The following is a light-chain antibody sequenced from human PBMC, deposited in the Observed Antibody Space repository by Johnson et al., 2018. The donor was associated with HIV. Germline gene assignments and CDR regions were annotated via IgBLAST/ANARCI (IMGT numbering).Light chain of an antibody. J-gene: IGLJ1*01. CDR3: GTWDSSLSAGL. CDR1: SSNIGNNY. V-gene: IGLV1-51*02. Sequence: QSMLTQPPSVSAAPGQKVSISCSGSSSNIGNNYVSWYQHLPGTAPRLLIYENNKRPSGIPDRFSGSKSGTSATLGITGLQTGDEADYYCGTWDSSLSAGLFGTGTKVTVL. CDR2: ENN.